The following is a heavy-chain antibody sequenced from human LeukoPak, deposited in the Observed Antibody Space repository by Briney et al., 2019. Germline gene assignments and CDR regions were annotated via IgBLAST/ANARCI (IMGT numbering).Heavy chain of an antibody. V-gene: IGHV3-48*03. CDR3: ARGSNYYYYYYYMDV. CDR1: GFTFSSYE. D-gene: IGHD4/OR15-4a*01. Sequence: GGSLRLSCAASGFTFSSYEMNWVRQAPGKGLEWVSYISSGGSTIYYADSVEGRFTISRDNAKNSLYPQMNSLRTEDTAIYYCARGSNYYYYYYYMDVWGKGTTVTVSS. CDR2: ISSGGSTI. J-gene: IGHJ6*03.